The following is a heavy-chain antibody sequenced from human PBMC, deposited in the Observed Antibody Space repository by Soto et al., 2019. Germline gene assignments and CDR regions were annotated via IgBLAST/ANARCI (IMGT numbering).Heavy chain of an antibody. CDR2: MSSSGVT. J-gene: IGHJ3*02. CDR1: GGSVSSGSYY. V-gene: IGHV4-61*02. CDR3: ARAGDSSGWYGDDAFDI. D-gene: IGHD6-19*01. Sequence: SETLSLTCTVSGGSVSSGSYYWSWIRQPAGKGLEWIGRMSSSGVTNYSPSLKSRVTMSVDMSKNQFSLKLSSVTATDAAVYYCARAGDSSGWYGDDAFDIWGQGTLVTVSS.